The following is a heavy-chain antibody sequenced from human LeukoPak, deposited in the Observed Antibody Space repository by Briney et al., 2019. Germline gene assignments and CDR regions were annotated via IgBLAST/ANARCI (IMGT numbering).Heavy chain of an antibody. J-gene: IGHJ4*02. V-gene: IGHV3-23*01. Sequence: GGSLRLSCAASGFTFSSYTMSWVRQAPGKGLGWVSAISGSGGSTYYADSVKGRFTISRDNSKNTLYLQMNSLRAEDTAVYYCAKQVVIAAAGTLFDYWGQGTLVTVSS. CDR3: AKQVVIAAAGTLFDY. CDR1: GFTFSSYT. CDR2: ISGSGGST. D-gene: IGHD6-13*01.